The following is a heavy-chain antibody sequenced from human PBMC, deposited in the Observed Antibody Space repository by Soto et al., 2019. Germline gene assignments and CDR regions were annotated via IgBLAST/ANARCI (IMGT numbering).Heavy chain of an antibody. CDR3: ARHPRYFSYYHYMDV. CDR2: IYYSGST. J-gene: IGHJ6*03. Sequence: SETLSLTCTVFGGSISSSNYYWGWIRQPPGKGLEWIGSIYYSGSTYYNPSLKSRVSISVDTSMNQFSLKLSSVTAADTAVFYCARHPRYFSYYHYMDVWGKGTTVTVSS. D-gene: IGHD3-9*01. V-gene: IGHV4-39*01. CDR1: GGSISSSNYY.